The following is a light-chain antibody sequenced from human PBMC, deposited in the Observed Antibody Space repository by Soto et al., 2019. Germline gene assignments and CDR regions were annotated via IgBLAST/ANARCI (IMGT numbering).Light chain of an antibody. Sequence: DIQMTQSPSSLSTSVGARVPITCRASQGISTFLNWYQQKPGKAPKLLIYDASSLESGVPSRFSGSGSGTEFTLTISSLQPDDFATYYCQQYNSYSQTFGQGTRLEIK. CDR3: QQYNSYSQT. V-gene: IGKV1-5*01. J-gene: IGKJ5*01. CDR2: DAS. CDR1: QGISTF.